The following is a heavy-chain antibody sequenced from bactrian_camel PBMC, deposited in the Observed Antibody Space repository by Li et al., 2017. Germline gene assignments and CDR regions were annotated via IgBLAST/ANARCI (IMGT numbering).Heavy chain of an antibody. CDR3: GSDCNTVQAASHDGIFGY. CDR2: MDSDGNI. CDR1: VYTDNSLC. J-gene: IGHJ6*01. Sequence: VQLVESGGGSVQTGGSLRLSCSVSVYTDNSLCMGWFRRTPGKEREGVTAMDSDGNISYSDSVKGRFTVSRDDAKNILYLQMNNLRPEDTAMYYCGSDCNTVQAASHDGIFGYVGQGTQVTVS. D-gene: IGHD6*01. V-gene: IGHV3S42*01.